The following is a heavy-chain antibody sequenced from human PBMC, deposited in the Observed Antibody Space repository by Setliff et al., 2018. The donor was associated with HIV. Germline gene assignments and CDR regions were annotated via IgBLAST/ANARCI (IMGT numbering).Heavy chain of an antibody. CDR1: GESFSDDY. D-gene: IGHD6-13*01. CDR3: ARAARYSSSWYKRGYYFDY. J-gene: IGHJ4*02. Sequence: SETLSLTCAVYGESFSDDYWSWIRQPPGWGLEWIGEINHSGTTNYNPSLMGRLNISVDTSKRQFSLKLSSVAAADTAVYYCARAARYSSSWYKRGYYFDYWGQGTLVTVSS. V-gene: IGHV4-34*01. CDR2: INHSGTT.